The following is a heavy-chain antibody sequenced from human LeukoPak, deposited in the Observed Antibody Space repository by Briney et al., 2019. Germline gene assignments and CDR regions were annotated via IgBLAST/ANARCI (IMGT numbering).Heavy chain of an antibody. CDR1: GGSISSYY. D-gene: IGHD5-18*01. CDR2: IYYSGST. Sequence: SETLSHTCTVSGGSISSYYWSWIRQPPGQGLERIGYIYYSGSTNYNPSLKSRVTISVDTSKNQFSLKLSSVTAADTAVYYCARAPRAYSYGPYWYFDLWGRGTLVTVSS. J-gene: IGHJ2*01. CDR3: ARAPRAYSYGPYWYFDL. V-gene: IGHV4-59*01.